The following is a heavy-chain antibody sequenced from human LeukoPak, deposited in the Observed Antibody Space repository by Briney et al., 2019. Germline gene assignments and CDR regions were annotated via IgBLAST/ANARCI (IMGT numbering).Heavy chain of an antibody. CDR2: ISGSGDHT. V-gene: IGHV3-23*01. CDR3: AKAKFQWQLVDGYYFDY. J-gene: IGHJ4*02. CDR1: GFTFSSYG. Sequence: PGGSLRLSCAASGFTFSSYGMHWVRQAPGKGLEWVSSISGSGDHTYYADSVKGRFTISRDNFENSLYLQMNSLKAEDTAVYYCAKAKFQWQLVDGYYFDYWGQGTLVTVSS. D-gene: IGHD6-6*01.